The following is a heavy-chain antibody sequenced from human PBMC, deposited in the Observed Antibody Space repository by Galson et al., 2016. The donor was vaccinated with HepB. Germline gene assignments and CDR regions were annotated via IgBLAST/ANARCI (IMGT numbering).Heavy chain of an antibody. V-gene: IGHV4-61*03. CDR3: SGTNTMTRVPGSYYYYAMNV. Sequence: SETLSLTCTVSGGSVSSDNYYWNWIRQPPGKGLEWIGYISYSGSTNYNPSLKSRVTMSVDTSKNHFSLKLSSVTAADTAVYYCSGTNTMTRVPGSYYYYAMNVWGQGTTVTVSS. D-gene: IGHD3-10*01. J-gene: IGHJ6*02. CDR1: GGSVSSDNYY. CDR2: ISYSGST.